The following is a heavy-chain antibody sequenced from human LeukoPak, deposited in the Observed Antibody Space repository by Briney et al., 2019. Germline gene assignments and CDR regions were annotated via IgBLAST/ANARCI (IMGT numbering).Heavy chain of an antibody. CDR3: ARDFGTDSSGYYSNWFDP. V-gene: IGHV4-4*07. CDR1: GGSISSYY. CDR2: IYTSGST. J-gene: IGHJ5*02. Sequence: PPETLSLTCTVSGGSISSYYWSWIRQPAGKGLEWIGRIYTSGSTNYNPSLKSRVTMSVDTSKNQFSLKLSSVTAADTAVYYCARDFGTDSSGYYSNWFDPWGQGTLVTVSS. D-gene: IGHD3-22*01.